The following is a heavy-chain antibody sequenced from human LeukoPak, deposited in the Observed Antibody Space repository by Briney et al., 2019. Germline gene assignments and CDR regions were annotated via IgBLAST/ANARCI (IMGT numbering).Heavy chain of an antibody. CDR3: ASADGVGATKGFDY. Sequence: GGSLRLSCAASGFTFSSYWMHWVRQAPGKGLVWVSRINSDGSSTSYADSVKGRFTISRDNSKNTLYLQMNSLRAEDTAVYYCASADGVGATKGFDYWGQGTLVTVSS. J-gene: IGHJ4*02. CDR1: GFTFSSYW. CDR2: INSDGSST. V-gene: IGHV3-74*01. D-gene: IGHD1-26*01.